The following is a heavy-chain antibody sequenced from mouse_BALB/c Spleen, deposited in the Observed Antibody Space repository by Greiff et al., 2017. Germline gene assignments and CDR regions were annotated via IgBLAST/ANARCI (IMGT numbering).Heavy chain of an antibody. D-gene: IGHD1-1*01. CDR1: GFTFSSFG. Sequence: EVKVVESGGGLVQPGGSRKLSCAASGFTFSSFGMHWVRQAPEKGLEWVAYISSGSSTIYYADTVKGRFTISRDNPKNTLFLQMTSLRSEDTAMYYCARWGYGHWYFDVWGAGTTVTVSS. J-gene: IGHJ1*01. CDR3: ARWGYGHWYFDV. CDR2: ISSGSSTI. V-gene: IGHV5-17*02.